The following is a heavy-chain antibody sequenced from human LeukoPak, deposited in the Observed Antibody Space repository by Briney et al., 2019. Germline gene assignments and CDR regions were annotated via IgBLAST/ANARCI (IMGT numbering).Heavy chain of an antibody. CDR3: ARLGVVTLAFDI. V-gene: IGHV4-61*02. D-gene: IGHD4-23*01. CDR2: IYTSGST. Sequence: SATLSLTCTVAGGSISSGSYYWSWIRQPAGKGLEWIGRIYTSGSTNYNPSLKSRVTISVDTSKNQFSLKLSSVTAADTAVYYCARLGVVTLAFDIWGQGTMVTVSS. J-gene: IGHJ3*02. CDR1: GGSISSGSYY.